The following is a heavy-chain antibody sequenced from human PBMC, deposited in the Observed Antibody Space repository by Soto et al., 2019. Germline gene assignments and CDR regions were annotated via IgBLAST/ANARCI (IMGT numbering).Heavy chain of an antibody. V-gene: IGHV4-31*02. CDR1: GGSITTGGRY. CDR3: AQALVFTGGDGFDI. CDR2: IYYSGKT. Sequence: QVRLQEWGPGLVKPSQTLSLKCSVSGGSITTGGRYWSWIRQLPGTGLEWIGDIYYSGKTYYNASLKSRVTISVEAAKNQFSLKLSSVTAADTAVYYCAQALVFTGGDGFDIWGQGRLVTVSS. D-gene: IGHD1-1*01. J-gene: IGHJ3*02.